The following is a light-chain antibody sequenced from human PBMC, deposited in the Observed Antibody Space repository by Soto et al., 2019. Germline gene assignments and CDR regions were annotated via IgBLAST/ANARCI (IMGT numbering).Light chain of an antibody. CDR2: GAP. J-gene: IGKJ5*01. CDR3: QEYGSSPIT. CDR1: QTVSSY. V-gene: IGKV3-20*01. Sequence: ENVLTQSPGTLSLSPGERATLSCRASQTVSSYLTWYQQRPGQAPRLLISGAPRRATGIPDRFSGSGSGTDFTLTISRLEPEDFALYYCQEYGSSPITFSQETRLAIK.